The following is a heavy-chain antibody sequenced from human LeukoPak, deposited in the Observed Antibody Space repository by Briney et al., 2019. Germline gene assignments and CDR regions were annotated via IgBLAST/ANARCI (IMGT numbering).Heavy chain of an antibody. D-gene: IGHD5-18*01. CDR2: IYYSGLS. Sequence: PSETLSLTCSVSGGSISSTSYFWGWIRQPPGKGLEWIGTIYYSGLSYYNPSLKSRVTISIDTSKNQFFLKLTSVTAADTAVYYCARVQLWSPFAYWGQGTLVTVSS. CDR1: GGSISSTSYF. J-gene: IGHJ4*02. V-gene: IGHV4-39*07. CDR3: ARVQLWSPFAY.